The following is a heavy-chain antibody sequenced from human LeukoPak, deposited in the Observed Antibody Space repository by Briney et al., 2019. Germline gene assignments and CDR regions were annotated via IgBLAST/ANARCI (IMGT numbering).Heavy chain of an antibody. CDR2: ISSNGRTT. D-gene: IGHD6-19*01. CDR3: ARLVDRGWYIYYYGMDV. J-gene: IGHJ6*02. Sequence: GGSLRLSCAGSGFTFSRYEMNWVRQAPGKGLEWVSYISSNGRTTYQADSVKGRFTISRDNAKSSLYLQMNSLRVEDTAVYHCARLVDRGWYIYYYGMDVWGQGTTVTVSS. V-gene: IGHV3-48*03. CDR1: GFTFSRYE.